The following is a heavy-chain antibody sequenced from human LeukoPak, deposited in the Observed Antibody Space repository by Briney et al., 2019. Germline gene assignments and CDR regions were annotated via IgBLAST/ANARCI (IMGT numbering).Heavy chain of an antibody. V-gene: IGHV4-34*01. CDR2: INHSGST. J-gene: IGHJ4*02. CDR3: ARRMYYYGSGSPFDY. D-gene: IGHD3-10*01. Sequence: SETLSLTCAVYGGSFSGYYWSWIRQPPGKGLEWIGEINHSGSTNYNPSLKSRVTISVDTSKNQFSLKLSSVTAADTAVYYCARRMYYYGSGSPFDYGGQGPLVTVSS. CDR1: GGSFSGYY.